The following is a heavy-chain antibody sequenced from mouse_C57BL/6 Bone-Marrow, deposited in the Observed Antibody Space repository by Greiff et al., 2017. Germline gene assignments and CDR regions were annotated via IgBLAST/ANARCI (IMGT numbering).Heavy chain of an antibody. CDR2: IDPSDSYT. CDR1: GYTFTSYW. V-gene: IGHV1-69*01. D-gene: IGHD2-4*01. CDR3: ARSGDYDLYAMDY. J-gene: IGHJ4*01. Sequence: QVQLQQPGAELVMPGASVKLSCKASGYTFTSYWMHWVKQRPGQGLEWIGEIDPSDSYTNYNQKFKGKSTLTVDKSSSTAYMQLSSLTSEDSAVEYCARSGDYDLYAMDYWGQGTSVTVSS.